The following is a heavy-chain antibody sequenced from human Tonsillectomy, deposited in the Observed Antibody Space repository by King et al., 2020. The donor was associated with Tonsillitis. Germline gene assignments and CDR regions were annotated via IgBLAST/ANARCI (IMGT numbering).Heavy chain of an antibody. CDR3: ARAPIIVPLFCSDTRCPHWFDP. D-gene: IGHD2-15*01. CDR2: INTNSGGT. J-gene: IGHJ5*02. V-gene: IGHV1-2*02. Sequence: QVQLVESGAEVKKPGASVKVSCKASGYTFTGYFMHWVRQAPGQGLEWMGWINTNSGGTNYAQKFQGRVTMTRDTSISTAYMELSSLRSDDTAVYYCARAPIIVPLFCSDTRCPHWFDPWRQGTPVTVSS. CDR1: GYTFTGYF.